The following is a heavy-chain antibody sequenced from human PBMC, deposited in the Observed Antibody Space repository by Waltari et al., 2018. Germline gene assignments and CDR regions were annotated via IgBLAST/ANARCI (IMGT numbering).Heavy chain of an antibody. V-gene: IGHV3-74*01. CDR1: GIHFRNHW. CDR2: ISSDGTGT. D-gene: IGHD6-19*01. Sequence: EGQLVESGGGLVQPGGSLRRPCAASGIHFRNHWMHGVRQAPGKGRVWISRISSDGTGTDYADSVQGRFVISRDNARDTLYLQMNNLRAEDTALYYCARLEAEQWLGVYWGPGTLVTVSS. CDR3: ARLEAEQWLGVY. J-gene: IGHJ4*02.